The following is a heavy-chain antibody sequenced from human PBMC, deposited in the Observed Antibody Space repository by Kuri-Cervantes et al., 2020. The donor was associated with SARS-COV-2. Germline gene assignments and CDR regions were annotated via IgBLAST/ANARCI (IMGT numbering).Heavy chain of an antibody. CDR1: GFTFSSYG. Sequence: GESLKISCAASGFTFSSYGMHLVRQAPGKGLEWVAVIWYDGSNKYYADSVKGRFTISRDNSKNTLYLQMNSLRAEDTAVYYCARAQQWLEPNFDYWGQGTLVTVSS. CDR3: ARAQQWLEPNFDY. CDR2: IWYDGSNK. D-gene: IGHD6-19*01. V-gene: IGHV3-33*01. J-gene: IGHJ4*02.